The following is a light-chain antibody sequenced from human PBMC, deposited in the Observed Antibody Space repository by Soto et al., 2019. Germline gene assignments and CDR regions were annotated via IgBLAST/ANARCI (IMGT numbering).Light chain of an antibody. V-gene: IGLV2-14*01. CDR2: DVS. J-gene: IGLJ2*01. CDR1: SSGVGGYNY. Sequence: QSALTQPASVSGSPGQSITISCTGTSSGVGGYNYVSWYQQHPGKAPKLMIYDVSNRPSGVSNRFSGSKSGNTASLTISWLQAEDEADYYCSSYTSSSTLVFGGGTKLT. CDR3: SSYTSSSTLV.